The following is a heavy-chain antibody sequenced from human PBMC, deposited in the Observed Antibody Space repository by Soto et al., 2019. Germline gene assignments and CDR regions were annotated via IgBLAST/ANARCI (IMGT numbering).Heavy chain of an antibody. Sequence: GGSLRLSCAASGFTFSSYGMHWVRQAPGKGLEWVAVISYDGSNKYYADSVKGRFTISRDNSKNTLYLQMNSLRAEDTAVYYCAKDLEPSMIVVVITRYYSYGMDVWGQGTTVTVSS. D-gene: IGHD3-22*01. CDR3: AKDLEPSMIVVVITRYYSYGMDV. V-gene: IGHV3-30*18. CDR1: GFTFSSYG. CDR2: ISYDGSNK. J-gene: IGHJ6*02.